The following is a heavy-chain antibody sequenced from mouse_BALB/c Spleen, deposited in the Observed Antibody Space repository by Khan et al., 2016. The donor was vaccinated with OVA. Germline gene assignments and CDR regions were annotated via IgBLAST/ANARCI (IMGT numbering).Heavy chain of an antibody. D-gene: IGHD2-10*01. Sequence: QVQLKQSGPGLVAPSQSLSITCTVSGFSLTNYGVNWVRQPPGKGLEWLGIIWAGGSTNYNSALMSRVSIRKDNAKSQVFLKMNSLQTDDTAMYXEARETAYYGNYEAMDYWGQGTSVTVSS. CDR2: IWAGGST. V-gene: IGHV2-9*02. CDR1: GFSLTNYG. CDR3: ARETAYYGNYEAMDY. J-gene: IGHJ4*01.